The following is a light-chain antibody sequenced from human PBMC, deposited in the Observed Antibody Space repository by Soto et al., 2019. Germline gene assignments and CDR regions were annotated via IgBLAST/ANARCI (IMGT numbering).Light chain of an antibody. J-gene: IGLJ1*01. CDR3: FSYAGNYYG. V-gene: IGLV2-11*01. Sequence: QSVLTQPRSVSGSPGQSVTISCTGTSSDVGGYNYVSWYQQHPGKAPKLMIFDVSKRPSGVPDRFSGSKSGNTASLTISGLQAEDEADYYCFSYAGNYYGVGTGTKV. CDR1: SSDVGGYNY. CDR2: DVS.